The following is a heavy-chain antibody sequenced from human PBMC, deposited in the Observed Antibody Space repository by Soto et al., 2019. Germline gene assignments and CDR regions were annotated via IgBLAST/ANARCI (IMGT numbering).Heavy chain of an antibody. Sequence: PSETLSLTCTVSGGSISSGGYYWSWIRQYPGKGLDWIGYIYFSGTTYYNPSLKSRVTISLDTSKNQFSLKLSSVTAADTAVYYCARDRGVGNWFGPWGQGTLVTVSS. CDR2: IYFSGTT. J-gene: IGHJ5*02. D-gene: IGHD1-26*01. CDR3: ARDRGVGNWFGP. CDR1: GGSISSGGYY. V-gene: IGHV4-31*03.